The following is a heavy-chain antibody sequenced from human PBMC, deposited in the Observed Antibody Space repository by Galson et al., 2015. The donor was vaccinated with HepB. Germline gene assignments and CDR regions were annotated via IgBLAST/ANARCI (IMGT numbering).Heavy chain of an antibody. J-gene: IGHJ6*02. CDR2: ISAYNGNT. CDR1: GYTFTSYG. CDR3: ARDVVVVPAAIFHYYYYGMDV. D-gene: IGHD2-2*01. Sequence: SVKVSCKASGYTFTSYGISWVRQAPGQGLEWMGWISAYNGNTNYAQKLQGRVTMTTDTSTSTAYMELRSLRSDDTAVYYCARDVVVVPAAIFHYYYYGMDVWGQGTTVTVSS. V-gene: IGHV1-18*04.